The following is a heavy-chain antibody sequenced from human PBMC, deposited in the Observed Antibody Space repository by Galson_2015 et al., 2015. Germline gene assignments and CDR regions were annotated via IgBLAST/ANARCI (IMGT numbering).Heavy chain of an antibody. CDR3: AKDRRAVVMSAIDY. J-gene: IGHJ4*02. CDR2: LSHTGSSI. CDR1: GFTFSSSA. V-gene: IGHV3-23*01. Sequence: SLRLSCAASGFTFSSSAMNWVRQAPGKGLEWVSALSHTGSSIYYADSVKGRFTISRDNSKNTLYLHLNSLRADDTAVYYCAKDRRAVVMSAIDYWGQVTQVTVSS. D-gene: IGHD2-21*02.